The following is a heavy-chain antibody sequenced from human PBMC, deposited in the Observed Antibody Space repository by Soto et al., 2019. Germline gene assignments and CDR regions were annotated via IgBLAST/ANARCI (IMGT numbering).Heavy chain of an antibody. CDR2: MNPNSGDT. CDR1: GYTLTTYE. V-gene: IGHV1-8*01. Sequence: QVQLVQSGAEVKKPGASVKVSCKASGYTLTTYEIHWVRQATGQGLEWMGWMNPNSGDTGSAPLFQGRVTLTTNTSIGTAYRELSSLRSEDTAVYYCAILPHKKCLRLGFDPWGQGTLVTVSS. CDR3: AILPHKKCLRLGFDP. J-gene: IGHJ5*02.